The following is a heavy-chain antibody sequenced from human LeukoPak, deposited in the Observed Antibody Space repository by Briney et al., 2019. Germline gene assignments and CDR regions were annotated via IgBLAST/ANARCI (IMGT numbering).Heavy chain of an antibody. Sequence: PGGSLRLSCTVSGFTFSKYNMNWVRQAPGKGLEWVSSITTSSGYIWYADSVRGRFTVSRDNGKSSLDLQLNGLGAEDTAVYYCAAHYGDFRDFYFEYWGRGTLVTVSS. D-gene: IGHD4-17*01. V-gene: IGHV3-21*01. J-gene: IGHJ4*02. CDR2: ITTSSGYI. CDR3: AAHYGDFRDFYFEY. CDR1: GFTFSKYN.